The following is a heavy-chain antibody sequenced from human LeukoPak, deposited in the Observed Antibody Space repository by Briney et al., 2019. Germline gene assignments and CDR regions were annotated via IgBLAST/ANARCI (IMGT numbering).Heavy chain of an antibody. CDR1: GFTFSNYW. CDR3: ARVIVAADTLDY. V-gene: IGHV3-7*01. D-gene: IGHD6-13*01. Sequence: TGGSLRLSCAASGFTFSNYWMWSVRQAPGKGLEWVDNIKQGGSEKYYADSVKGRFTIPRDNAQNSLYLQMNSLRAEDTAVYYCARVIVAADTLDYWGQGTLVTVSS. CDR2: IKQGGSEK. J-gene: IGHJ4*02.